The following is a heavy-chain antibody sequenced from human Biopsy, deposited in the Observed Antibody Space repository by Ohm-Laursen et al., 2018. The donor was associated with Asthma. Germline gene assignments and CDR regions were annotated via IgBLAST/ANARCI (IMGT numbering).Heavy chain of an antibody. CDR2: ISVYNGNT. CDR3: ARAVDYSHYYGIDV. D-gene: IGHD3-10*01. J-gene: IGHJ6*02. CDR1: GYTFNSAC. Sequence: ASVKASCKTSGYTFNSACITWVRQAPGQGLEWMGWISVYNGNTKVAQKLQDRVTMITDTSTSTAYMELRSLRSDDTAVYFCARAVDYSHYYGIDVWGQGTTVTVS. V-gene: IGHV1-18*01.